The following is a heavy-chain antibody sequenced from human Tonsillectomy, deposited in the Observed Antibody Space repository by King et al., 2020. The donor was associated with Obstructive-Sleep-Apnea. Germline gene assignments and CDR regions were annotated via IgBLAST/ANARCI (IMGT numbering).Heavy chain of an antibody. CDR3: TRSSATETSYYFDK. CDR1: GYTSSIYG. Sequence: QLVQSGDEMKKPGASVKVSCKASGYTSSIYGMTWVRQAPGQGLEWMGWISGYNGNTNHAQKLQGRVTMTTDTSTNTAYLEMRSLRSDDTAVYYCTRSSATETSYYFDKWGQGTLVTVSS. V-gene: IGHV1-18*04. D-gene: IGHD4-11*01. CDR2: ISGYNGNT. J-gene: IGHJ4*02.